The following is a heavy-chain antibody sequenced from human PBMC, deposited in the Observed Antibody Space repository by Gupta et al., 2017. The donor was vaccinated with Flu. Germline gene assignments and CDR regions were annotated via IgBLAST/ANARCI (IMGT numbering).Heavy chain of an antibody. CDR3: ARENRPLRYFDSSGYLTGAFDI. CDR2: ISSSSTYT. V-gene: IGHV3-11*05. D-gene: IGHD3-22*01. CDR1: GFPFSDYY. Sequence: QVKLVESGGGLVKPGGSLRLSCAASGFPFSDYYMSWIRQAPGKGLEWVSYISSSSTYTKYADSVKGRFTISRDNARDSLELQMNGLRAEDTAVYYCARENRPLRYFDSSGYLTGAFDIWGRGTMVTVTT. J-gene: IGHJ3*02.